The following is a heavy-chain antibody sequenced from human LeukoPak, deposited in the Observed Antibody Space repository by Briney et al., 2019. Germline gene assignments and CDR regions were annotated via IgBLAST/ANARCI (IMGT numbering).Heavy chain of an antibody. V-gene: IGHV3-11*04. CDR2: ISSSGSTI. D-gene: IGHD1-1*01. Sequence: GGSLRLSCAASGFTFSDYYMSWIRQAPGKGLEWVSYISSSGSTIYYADSVKGRFTISRDNAGNSLYLQMNSLRDEDTAVYYCARVLLERPGIDSFDMWGQGTMVTVSS. CDR1: GFTFSDYY. J-gene: IGHJ3*02. CDR3: ARVLLERPGIDSFDM.